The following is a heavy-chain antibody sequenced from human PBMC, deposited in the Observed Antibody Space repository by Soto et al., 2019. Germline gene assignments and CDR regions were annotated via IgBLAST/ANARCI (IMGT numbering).Heavy chain of an antibody. D-gene: IGHD2-15*01. J-gene: IGHJ4*02. V-gene: IGHV4-39*01. Sequence: SETLSLTCTVSGGSISSSSYYWGWIRQPPGKGLEWIGSIYYSGSTYYNPSLKSRVTISVDTSENQFSLKLSSVTAADTAVYYCARRVGGPARPFDYWGQGTLVTVSS. CDR1: GGSISSSSYY. CDR3: ARRVGGPARPFDY. CDR2: IYYSGST.